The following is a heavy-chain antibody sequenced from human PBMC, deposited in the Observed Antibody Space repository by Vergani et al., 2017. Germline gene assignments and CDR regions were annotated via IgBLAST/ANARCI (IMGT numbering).Heavy chain of an antibody. CDR1: FDSIRNLY. D-gene: IGHD6-13*01. J-gene: IGHJ5*02. CDR3: ARGGSSSWYWFDP. V-gene: IGHV4-59*11. CDR2: IHYSENT. Sequence: QVQLQESGPGLVTSSETLSLTCSVSFDSIRNLYCNWIRQPPGKGLGWIGSIHYSENTNYNPSLKTLVTISVDTSKNQFSLKLSSVTAADTAVYYCARGGSSSWYWFDPWGQGTLVTVSA.